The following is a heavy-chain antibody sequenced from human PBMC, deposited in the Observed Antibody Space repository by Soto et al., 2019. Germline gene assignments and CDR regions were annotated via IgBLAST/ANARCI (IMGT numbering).Heavy chain of an antibody. CDR3: ARTGYCSSTSCYVHYYPYYMDF. CDR1: GGSFSGYY. J-gene: IGHJ6*03. V-gene: IGHV4-34*01. CDR2: LNHSGST. D-gene: IGHD2-2*01. Sequence: SETLSLTCAVYGGSFSGYYWSWIRQPPGKGLEWIGELNHSGSTNYNPSLKSRVTISVDTSKNQFSLKLSSVTAADTAVYYCARTGYCSSTSCYVHYYPYYMDFWGKGTTVTVSS.